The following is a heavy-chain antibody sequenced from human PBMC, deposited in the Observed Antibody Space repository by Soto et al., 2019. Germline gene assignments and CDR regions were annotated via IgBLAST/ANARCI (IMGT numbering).Heavy chain of an antibody. CDR2: IRSKANSYAT. Sequence: GGSLRLSCAASGFPFSGSAMHWVRQASGKGLEWVGRIRSKANSYATAYAASVKGRFTISRDDSKNTAYLQMNSLKTEDTAVYYCTRPSSEGDYYYGMDVWGQGTTVTVSS. CDR3: TRPSSEGDYYYGMDV. V-gene: IGHV3-73*01. CDR1: GFPFSGSA. J-gene: IGHJ6*02. D-gene: IGHD6-6*01.